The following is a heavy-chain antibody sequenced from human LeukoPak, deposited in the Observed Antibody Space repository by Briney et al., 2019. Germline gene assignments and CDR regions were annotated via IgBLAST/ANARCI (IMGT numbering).Heavy chain of an antibody. D-gene: IGHD3-22*01. J-gene: IGHJ4*02. CDR1: GFSFSSYY. Sequence: GGLRLSCAASGFSFSSYYMSWVRQAPGKGLEWVALINPDGSERYYVDSAKGRFTITRDNSKSALYLQMNNLRAEDTAVYYCAKECYDRSGYCFDQWGQGTLVTVSS. CDR2: INPDGSER. V-gene: IGHV3-7*03. CDR3: AKECYDRSGYCFDQ.